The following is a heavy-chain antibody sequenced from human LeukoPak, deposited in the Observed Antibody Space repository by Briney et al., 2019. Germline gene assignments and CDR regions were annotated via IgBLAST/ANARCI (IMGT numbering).Heavy chain of an antibody. Sequence: GASVKVSCKASGGTFSSYAISWVRQAPGQGLEWMGGIIPIFGTANYAQKFQGRVTITRDTSAYTGYMELRGLSSADTAVYFCARAPYDILTGYSLNWFDPWGQGTLVTVSS. V-gene: IGHV1-69*05. J-gene: IGHJ5*02. CDR1: GGTFSSYA. D-gene: IGHD3-9*01. CDR3: ARAPYDILTGYSLNWFDP. CDR2: IIPIFGTA.